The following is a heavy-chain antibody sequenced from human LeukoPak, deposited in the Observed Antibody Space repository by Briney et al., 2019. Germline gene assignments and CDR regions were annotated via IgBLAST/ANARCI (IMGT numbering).Heavy chain of an antibody. Sequence: GGSPRLSCAASGFTFSSYAMSWVRQAPGKGLEWVSAISGSGGSTYYADSVKGRFTISRDNSKNTLYLQMNSLRAEDTAVYYCAKDMRTIAAAGTWGAVDYWGQGTLVTVSS. J-gene: IGHJ4*02. CDR2: ISGSGGST. V-gene: IGHV3-23*01. CDR3: AKDMRTIAAAGTWGAVDY. CDR1: GFTFSSYA. D-gene: IGHD6-13*01.